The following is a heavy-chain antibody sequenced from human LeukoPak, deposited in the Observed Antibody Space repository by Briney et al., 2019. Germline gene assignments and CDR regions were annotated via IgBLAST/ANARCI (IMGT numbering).Heavy chain of an antibody. V-gene: IGHV1-8*03. CDR1: GYTFTSYY. Sequence: ASVKVSCKASGYTFTSYYMHWVRQATGQGLEWMGWMNPNSGNTGYAQKFQGRVTITRNTSISTAYMELSSLRSEDTAVYYCARGRGTTVTTDYYYYMDIWGKGTTVTVSS. CDR3: ARGRGTTVTTDYYYYMDI. CDR2: MNPNSGNT. J-gene: IGHJ6*03. D-gene: IGHD4-17*01.